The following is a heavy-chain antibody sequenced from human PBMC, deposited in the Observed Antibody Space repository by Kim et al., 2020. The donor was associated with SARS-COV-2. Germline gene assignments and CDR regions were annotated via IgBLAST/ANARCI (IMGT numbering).Heavy chain of an antibody. D-gene: IGHD3-3*01. CDR2: ISWDGGST. CDR1: GFTFDDYT. J-gene: IGHJ4*02. CDR3: ANGGSRTGYSTREWYY. V-gene: IGHV3-43*01. Sequence: GGSLRLSFAASGFTFDDYTMHWVRQAPGKGLEWVSLISWDGGSTYSADSVKGRFTISRDNSKNSLYLQMNSLRTEDTALYYCANGGSRTGYSTREWYYWGQGTLVTVSS.